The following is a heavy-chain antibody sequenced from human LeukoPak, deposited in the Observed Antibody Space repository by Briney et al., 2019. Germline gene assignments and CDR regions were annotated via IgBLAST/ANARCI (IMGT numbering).Heavy chain of an antibody. J-gene: IGHJ2*01. CDR1: GGSFSGYY. Sequence: SETLSLTCAVYGGSFSGYYWSWIRQPPGKGLEWIGEINHSGSTNYNPSLKSRVTISVDTSKNQFSLELSSVTAADTAVYYCAREYCSSTSCYSWYFDLWGRGTLVTVSS. CDR2: INHSGST. V-gene: IGHV4-34*01. D-gene: IGHD2-2*01. CDR3: AREYCSSTSCYSWYFDL.